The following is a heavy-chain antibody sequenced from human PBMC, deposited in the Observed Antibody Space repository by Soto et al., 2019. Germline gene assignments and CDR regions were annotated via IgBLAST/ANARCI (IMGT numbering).Heavy chain of an antibody. Sequence: PGESLKISCKGSGYSFTSYWISWVRQMPGKGLEWMGRIDPSDSYTNYSPSFQGHVTISADKSISTAYLQWSSLKASDTAMYYCSRQTSYSSVYMDFWGQGTTVTVSS. D-gene: IGHD6-19*01. CDR1: GYSFTSYW. V-gene: IGHV5-10-1*01. J-gene: IGHJ6*03. CDR3: SRQTSYSSVYMDF. CDR2: IDPSDSYT.